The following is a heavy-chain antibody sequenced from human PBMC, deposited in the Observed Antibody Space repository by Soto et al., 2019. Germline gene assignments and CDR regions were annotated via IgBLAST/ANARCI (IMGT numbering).Heavy chain of an antibody. CDR3: AKVVYSGSYFDY. Sequence: QAQLVESGGGVVQPGRSLRLSCAASGLTFISYGMHWVRQAPGKGLEWVAVISYDGHNKYYADSVKGRFTISRDNSKNTLYLQMNSLRAEDTAVYYCAKVVYSGSYFDYWGQGTLVTVSS. V-gene: IGHV3-30*18. J-gene: IGHJ4*02. CDR2: ISYDGHNK. CDR1: GLTFISYG. D-gene: IGHD1-26*01.